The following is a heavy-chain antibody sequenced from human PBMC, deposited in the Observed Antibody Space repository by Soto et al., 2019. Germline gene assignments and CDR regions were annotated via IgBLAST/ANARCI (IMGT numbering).Heavy chain of an antibody. D-gene: IGHD6-13*01. V-gene: IGHV1-58*02. CDR3: ATWYSAYGYYYMDV. CDR1: GFTFTSSA. J-gene: IGHJ6*03. Sequence: SVKVSCKASGFTFTSSAMQWVRQARGQRLEWIGWIVVGSGNTNYAQKFQERVTITRDMSTSTAYMELSSLRSEDTAVYYCATWYSAYGYYYMDVWGKGTTVTVSS. CDR2: IVVGSGNT.